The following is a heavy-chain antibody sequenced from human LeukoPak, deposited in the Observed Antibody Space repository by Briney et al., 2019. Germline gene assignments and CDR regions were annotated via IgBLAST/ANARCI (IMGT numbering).Heavy chain of an antibody. CDR2: ITGSGDNT. CDR3: AKIGGYFDY. J-gene: IGHJ4*02. Sequence: GGSLRLSCAASGFTFSNSGMSWVRQAPGKGLEWVPAITGSGDNTYYADSVKGRLTISRDNSKNTLYLQMSSLRAEDTAVYYCAKIGGYFDYWGQGTLVTVSS. V-gene: IGHV3-23*01. D-gene: IGHD3-10*01. CDR1: GFTFSNSG.